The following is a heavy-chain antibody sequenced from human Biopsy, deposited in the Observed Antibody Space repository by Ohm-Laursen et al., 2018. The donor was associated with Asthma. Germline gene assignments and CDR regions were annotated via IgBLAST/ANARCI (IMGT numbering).Heavy chain of an antibody. Sequence: SVKVSCKTSGYTFNSAGITWVRQAPGQGLEWMGWVSVYNGNTRVAQKLQDRVTMITDTSTSTAYMELRSLRSDDTAVYFCARAVDYSHYYGIDVWGQGTTVTVS. D-gene: IGHD3-10*01. CDR3: ARAVDYSHYYGIDV. J-gene: IGHJ6*02. CDR1: GYTFNSAG. V-gene: IGHV1-18*01. CDR2: VSVYNGNT.